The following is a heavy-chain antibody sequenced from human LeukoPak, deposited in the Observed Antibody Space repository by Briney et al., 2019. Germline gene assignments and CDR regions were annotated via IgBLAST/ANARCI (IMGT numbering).Heavy chain of an antibody. J-gene: IGHJ4*02. D-gene: IGHD2-2*01. CDR3: ARGGSRSYTSSTLDY. V-gene: IGHV4-30-4*02. CDR2: IYYSGST. CDR1: GGSISSGDYY. Sequence: PSETLSLTCTVSGGSISSGDYYWSWIRQPPGKGLEWIGYIYYSGSTYYNPSLKSRVTISMDTSKNRFSLKPSSVTAADTAVYYCARGGSRSYTSSTLDYWGQGTLVTVSS.